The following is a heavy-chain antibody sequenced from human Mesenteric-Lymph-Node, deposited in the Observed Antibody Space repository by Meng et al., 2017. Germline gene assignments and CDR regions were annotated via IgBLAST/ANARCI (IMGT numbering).Heavy chain of an antibody. D-gene: IGHD3-10*01. J-gene: IGHJ4*02. Sequence: GESLKISCAASGFTFSSYAMGWVRQAPGKGLEWVSAISGSGGSTYYADSVKGRFTISRDNSKNTLYLQMNSLSVEDTAMYYCARSNYYGAGGLRSLDYWGQGTLVTVSS. CDR1: GFTFSSYA. CDR2: ISGSGGST. V-gene: IGHV3-23*01. CDR3: ARSNYYGAGGLRSLDY.